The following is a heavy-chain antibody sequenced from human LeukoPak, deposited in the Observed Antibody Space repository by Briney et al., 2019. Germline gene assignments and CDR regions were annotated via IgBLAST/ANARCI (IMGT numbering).Heavy chain of an antibody. CDR3: ARELYGSGSYPPSY. CDR2: INPNSGGT. J-gene: IGHJ4*02. V-gene: IGHV1-2*02. D-gene: IGHD3-10*01. Sequence: GASVKVSCKASGYTFTSYGISWVRQAPGQGLEWMGWINPNSGGTNYAQKFEGRVTMTRDTSISTAYMELSRLRSDDTAVYYCARELYGSGSYPPSYWGQGTLVTVSS. CDR1: GYTFTSYG.